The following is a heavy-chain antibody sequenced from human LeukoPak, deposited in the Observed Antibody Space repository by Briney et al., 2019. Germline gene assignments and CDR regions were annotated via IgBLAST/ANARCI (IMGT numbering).Heavy chain of an antibody. D-gene: IGHD4-11*01. Sequence: GASVKVSCKASGYTFISHYLYWVRQAPGQGLEWMGTINPSSGSASYAQKFQGRVTMTRDTSTSTVYMELSSLRSEDTAVYYCARESATVTTDLDYWGQGTLVTVSS. V-gene: IGHV1-46*01. J-gene: IGHJ4*02. CDR3: ARESATVTTDLDY. CDR2: INPSSGSA. CDR1: GYTFISHY.